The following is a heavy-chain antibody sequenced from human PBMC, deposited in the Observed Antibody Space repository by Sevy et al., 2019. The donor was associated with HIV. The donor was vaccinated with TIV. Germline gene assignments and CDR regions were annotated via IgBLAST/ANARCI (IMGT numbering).Heavy chain of an antibody. D-gene: IGHD3-22*01. V-gene: IGHV3-7*01. Sequence: GGSLRLSCAASGFTFSDYWMNWVRQAPGKGLEWVANIKQDGSEKYYVDSVKGRFTISRDNAKNSLYLQMNSLRVEDTAGYFCAKLGFYYDSSAYDYFDYWGQGTLVTVSS. CDR3: AKLGFYYDSSAYDYFDY. CDR1: GFTFSDYW. J-gene: IGHJ4*02. CDR2: IKQDGSEK.